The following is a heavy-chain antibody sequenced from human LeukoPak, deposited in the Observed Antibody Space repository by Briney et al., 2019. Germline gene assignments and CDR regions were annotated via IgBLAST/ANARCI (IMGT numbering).Heavy chain of an antibody. CDR2: ISAYNGNT. V-gene: IGHV1-18*01. Sequence: VASVKVSCKASGYTFASYGISWVRQAPGQGLEWMGWISAYNGNTNYAQKLQGRVTMTTDTSTGTAYMELRSLRSDDTAVYYCARVLVGATTNYYYYGMDVWGQGTTVTVSS. J-gene: IGHJ6*02. CDR1: GYTFASYG. D-gene: IGHD1-26*01. CDR3: ARVLVGATTNYYYYGMDV.